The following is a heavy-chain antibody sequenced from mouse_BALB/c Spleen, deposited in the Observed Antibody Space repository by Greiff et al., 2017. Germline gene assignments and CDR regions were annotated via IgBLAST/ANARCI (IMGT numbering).Heavy chain of an antibody. CDR2: INPSTGYT. D-gene: IGHD2-4*01. Sequence: QVHVKQSGAELAKPGASVKMSCKASGYTFTSYWMHWVKQRPGQGLEWIGYINPSTGYTEYNQKFKDKATLTADKSSSTAYMQLSSLTSEDSAVYYCARGTTMILFAYWGQGTLVTVSA. CDR1: GYTFTSYW. V-gene: IGHV1-7*01. CDR3: ARGTTMILFAY. J-gene: IGHJ3*01.